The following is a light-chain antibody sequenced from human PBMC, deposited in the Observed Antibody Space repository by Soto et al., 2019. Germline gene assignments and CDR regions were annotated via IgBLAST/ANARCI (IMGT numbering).Light chain of an antibody. J-gene: IGLJ2*01. CDR2: EVT. CDR3: CSYATSRTLI. Sequence: QSVLTQPASVSGSPGQSITISCTGTSSDVRGHNLVSWYQHHPGKVPKLLIFEVTKRPSGVSNRFSGSKSANTASLTISGLQADDGADYYCCSYATSRTLIFGGGTKLTVL. V-gene: IGLV2-23*02. CDR1: SSDVRGHNL.